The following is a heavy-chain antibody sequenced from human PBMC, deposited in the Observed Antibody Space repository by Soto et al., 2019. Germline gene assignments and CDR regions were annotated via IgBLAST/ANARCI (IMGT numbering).Heavy chain of an antibody. D-gene: IGHD5-18*01. Sequence: QVQLVQSGAEVKKPGSSVKVSCKASGGTFSSYAISWVRQAPGQGLEWMGGIIPIFGTANYAQKFQGTVTITADESTSTAHMELSSLRSEDTAVYYCARVGYSYGYWSYNWFDPGGQGTLVTVSS. CDR2: IIPIFGTA. J-gene: IGHJ5*02. V-gene: IGHV1-69*01. CDR1: GGTFSSYA. CDR3: ARVGYSYGYWSYNWFDP.